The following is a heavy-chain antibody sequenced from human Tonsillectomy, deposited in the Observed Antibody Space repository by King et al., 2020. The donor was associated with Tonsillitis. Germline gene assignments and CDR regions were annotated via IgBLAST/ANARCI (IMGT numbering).Heavy chain of an antibody. Sequence: EVQLVESGGGLIQPGGSLRLSCTASGLSVSKNYMSWVRQAPGKGLEWVSVIYSGESAYYADSVKSRFTISRDSSKNTLYLQMNTLRAEDTAVYYCVRDGEEMAVLTRDFHPYMDAWGKGTTVTVSS. J-gene: IGHJ6*03. D-gene: IGHD5-24*01. V-gene: IGHV3-53*01. CDR3: VRDGEEMAVLTRDFHPYMDA. CDR2: IYSGESA. CDR1: GLSVSKNY.